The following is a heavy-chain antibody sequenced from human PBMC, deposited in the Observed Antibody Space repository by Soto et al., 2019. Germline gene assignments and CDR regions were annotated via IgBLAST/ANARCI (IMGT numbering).Heavy chain of an antibody. J-gene: IGHJ3*02. D-gene: IGHD1-1*01. CDR3: AYNNPPHAFDI. Sequence: GSLRLSFAASGFTVSSNYMSWVRQAPGKGLEWVSVIYSGGSTYYADSVKGRFTISRDNSKNTLYLQMNSLRAEDTAVYYCAYNNPPHAFDIWGQGTMVTVSS. V-gene: IGHV3-66*01. CDR1: GFTVSSNY. CDR2: IYSGGST.